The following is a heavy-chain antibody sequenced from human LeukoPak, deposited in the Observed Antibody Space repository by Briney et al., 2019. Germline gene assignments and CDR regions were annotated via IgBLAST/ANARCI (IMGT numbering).Heavy chain of an antibody. J-gene: IGHJ3*02. V-gene: IGHV3-73*01. CDR2: IRSKAKSYAT. CDR3: TGMWIQLWLSSEAFDI. CDR1: GFTFTGSA. Sequence: GSLRLSPAASGFTFTGSAVHSGPPASGKGREWVGRIRSKAKSYATEYAPSVRGSFTISRDDSKNTAYLHMNSLKTEDTAVYYCTGMWIQLWLSSEAFDIWGQGTMVTVSS. D-gene: IGHD5-18*01.